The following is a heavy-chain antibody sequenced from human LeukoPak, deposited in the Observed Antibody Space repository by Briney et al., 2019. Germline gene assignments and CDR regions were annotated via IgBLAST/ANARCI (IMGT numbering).Heavy chain of an antibody. J-gene: IGHJ3*02. CDR1: GDNVSSKSAA. D-gene: IGHD3-10*01. Sequence: SQTLSLTCAISGDNVSSKSAAWNWIRQSPSRGLEWLGRTYYRSTWYNDYAVSVKSRITINADTSKNQFSLQLNSVTPEDTAVYYCSRVHKAFDGARDAFDIWGQGTMVTVSS. CDR3: SRVHKAFDGARDAFDI. V-gene: IGHV6-1*01. CDR2: TYYRSTWYN.